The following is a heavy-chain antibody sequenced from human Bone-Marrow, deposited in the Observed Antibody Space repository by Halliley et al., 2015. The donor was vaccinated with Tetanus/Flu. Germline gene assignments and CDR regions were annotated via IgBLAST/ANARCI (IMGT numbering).Heavy chain of an antibody. CDR2: T. V-gene: IGHV4-59*01. D-gene: IGHD3-22*01. Sequence: TNYNPSLKSRVTISEDTSKNQFSLKLTSVTAADTAVYYCARNSGSFFTACFDYWGQGTPVTVSS. J-gene: IGHJ4*02. CDR3: ARNSGSFFTACFDY.